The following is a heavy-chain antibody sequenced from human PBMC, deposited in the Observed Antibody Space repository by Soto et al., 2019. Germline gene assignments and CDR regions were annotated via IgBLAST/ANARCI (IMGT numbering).Heavy chain of an antibody. J-gene: IGHJ4*02. CDR1: GGSISSGTYY. D-gene: IGHD3-16*02. CDR3: ATNTFGGVIPDY. CDR2: IYDSGST. Sequence: SETLSLTCTVSGGSISSGTYYWSWIRQHPGKGLEFIGYIYDSGSTHYNPSLKSRVIISVDTSKNQFSLNLTSVTAADTAVYYCATNTFGGVIPDYWGQGTLVTVSS. V-gene: IGHV4-31*03.